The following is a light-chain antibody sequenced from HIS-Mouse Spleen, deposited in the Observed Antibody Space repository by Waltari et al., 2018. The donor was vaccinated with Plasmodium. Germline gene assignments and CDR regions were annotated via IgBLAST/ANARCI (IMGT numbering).Light chain of an antibody. CDR3: CSYAGSRV. CDR1: SSDVGSYNL. J-gene: IGLJ2*01. Sequence: QSALTQPASVSGSPGQSITISCTGTSSDVGSYNLVSWYQQHPGKAPNLMMYEGSKRPSGVSNRVSGSKSGNTASLTISGLQAEDEADYYCCSYAGSRVFGGGTKLTVL. V-gene: IGLV2-23*01. CDR2: EGS.